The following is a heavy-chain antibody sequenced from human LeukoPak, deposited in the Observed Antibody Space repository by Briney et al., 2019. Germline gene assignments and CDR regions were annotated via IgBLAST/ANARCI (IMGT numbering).Heavy chain of an antibody. CDR3: ASGLYYDILTGPAFDI. J-gene: IGHJ3*02. D-gene: IGHD3-9*01. CDR1: GGSISSGGYY. V-gene: IGHV4-31*03. Sequence: SQTVSLTCTVCGGSISSGGYYWSWIREHPGKGLEWIGYIYYSGSTYYNPSLKSRVTISVDTSKTQFPVKLRSVTAADTAVYYCASGLYYDILTGPAFDIWGQGTMVTVSS. CDR2: IYYSGST.